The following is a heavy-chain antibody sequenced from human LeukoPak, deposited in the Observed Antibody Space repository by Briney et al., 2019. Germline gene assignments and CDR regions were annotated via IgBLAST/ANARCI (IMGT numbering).Heavy chain of an antibody. Sequence: SETLSLTCAVYGESFSAYFWNWIRQAPGKPQEYIGEINHRGSSHYNPSLKTRVTLSVDTSKNQFSLKLTSVTAADTAVYFCARGSSFDGYCSAGACDAGYYDSWGQGTPVTVSS. CDR1: GESFSAYF. CDR3: ARGSSFDGYCSAGACDAGYYDS. D-gene: IGHD2-15*01. CDR2: INHRGSS. J-gene: IGHJ4*02. V-gene: IGHV4-34*01.